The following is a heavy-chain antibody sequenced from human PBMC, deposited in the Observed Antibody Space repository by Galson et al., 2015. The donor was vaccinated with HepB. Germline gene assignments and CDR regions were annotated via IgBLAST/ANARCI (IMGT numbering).Heavy chain of an antibody. D-gene: IGHD2-21*01. Sequence: SLRLSCAASGFRFHDYAMHWVRQAPGKGLEWVSGLSPNSGIKGYADSVKGRFTISRDNAKNSLYLQLNSLRTEDTALYYCVKDTGVYCGGECYYGVYFHHWGQGTLVTVSS. J-gene: IGHJ1*01. V-gene: IGHV3-9*01. CDR1: GFRFHDYA. CDR3: VKDTGVYCGGECYYGVYFHH. CDR2: LSPNSGIK.